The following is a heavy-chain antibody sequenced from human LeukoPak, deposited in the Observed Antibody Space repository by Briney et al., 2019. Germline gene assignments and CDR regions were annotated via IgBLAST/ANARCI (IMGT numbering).Heavy chain of an antibody. CDR1: GYTFTSYG. CDR3: AREGQTTAAYYYMDV. V-gene: IGHV1-18*01. D-gene: IGHD2-2*01. J-gene: IGHJ6*03. Sequence: ASVKVSCKASGYTFTSYGISWVRQAPGQRLEWVGWISAYNGNTNYAQKLQGRVTMTTDTSTSTAYMELRSLRSDDTAVYYCAREGQTTAAYYYMDVWGKGTTVTVSS. CDR2: ISAYNGNT.